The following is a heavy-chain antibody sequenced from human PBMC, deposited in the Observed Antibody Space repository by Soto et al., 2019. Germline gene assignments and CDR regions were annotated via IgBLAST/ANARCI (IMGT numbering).Heavy chain of an antibody. CDR2: MNPNSGTT. Sequence: GASVKVSCKASGYTFSSYDFNWVRQATGQGLEWLGWMNPNSGTTGYAQRFQGRVTMTRNTAISTAYMELSSLRSEDTAMYYCAILACTGGRCYYDYWGQGTLVTVS. V-gene: IGHV1-8*01. CDR3: AILACTGGRCYYDY. J-gene: IGHJ4*02. D-gene: IGHD2-8*02. CDR1: GYTFSSYD.